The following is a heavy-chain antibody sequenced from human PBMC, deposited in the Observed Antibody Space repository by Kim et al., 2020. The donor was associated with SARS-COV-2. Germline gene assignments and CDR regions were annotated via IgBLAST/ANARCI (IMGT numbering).Heavy chain of an antibody. Sequence: SVKVSCKASGGTFSSYAISWVRQAPGQGLEWMGGIIPIFGTANYAQKFQGRVTITADESTSTAYMELSSLRSEDTAVYYCARGDMAYDSSGGTFDYWGQGTLVTVSS. CDR1: GGTFSSYA. D-gene: IGHD3-22*01. V-gene: IGHV1-69*13. J-gene: IGHJ4*02. CDR3: ARGDMAYDSSGGTFDY. CDR2: IIPIFGTA.